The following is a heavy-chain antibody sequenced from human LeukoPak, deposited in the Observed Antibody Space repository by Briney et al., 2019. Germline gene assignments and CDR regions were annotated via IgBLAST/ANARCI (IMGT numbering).Heavy chain of an antibody. CDR2: IYHSGST. D-gene: IGHD3-22*01. J-gene: IGHJ3*02. CDR3: ARVEGITMMMGAFDI. V-gene: IGHV4-30-2*01. Sequence: PSETLSLTCAVSGGSISSGGYSWSWIRQPPGKGLEWIGYIYHSGSTYYNPSLKSRVTISVDRSKNQFSLKLSSVTAADTAVYYCARVEGITMMMGAFDIWGQGTMVTVSS. CDR1: GGSISSGGYS.